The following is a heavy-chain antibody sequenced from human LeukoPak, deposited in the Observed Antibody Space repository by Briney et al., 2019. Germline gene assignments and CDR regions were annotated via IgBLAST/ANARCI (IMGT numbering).Heavy chain of an antibody. D-gene: IGHD6-13*01. CDR2: INPNSGGT. CDR3: ARGSIAAADFDY. CDR1: GYTFTSYY. V-gene: IGHV1-2*02. Sequence: GASVKVSCKASGYTFTSYYINWVRQATGQGLEWMGWINPNSGGTDYAQKFQGRVTMTRDTSISTAYMELSRLRSDDTAVYYCARGSIAAADFDYWGQGTLVTVSS. J-gene: IGHJ4*02.